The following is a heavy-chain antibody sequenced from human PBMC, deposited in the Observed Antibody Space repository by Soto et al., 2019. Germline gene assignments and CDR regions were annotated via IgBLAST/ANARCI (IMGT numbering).Heavy chain of an antibody. CDR1: CGSFSGYY. CDR2: INHSGST. CDR3: ARGGFFHDSSGYLPFDY. J-gene: IGHJ4*02. V-gene: IGHV4-34*01. D-gene: IGHD3-22*01. Sequence: SETLSLTCAVYCGSFSGYYWSWIRQPPGKGLEWIGEINHSGSTNYNPSLKSRVTISVDTSKNQFSLKLSSVTAADTAVYYCARGGFFHDSSGYLPFDYWGQGTLVTVSS.